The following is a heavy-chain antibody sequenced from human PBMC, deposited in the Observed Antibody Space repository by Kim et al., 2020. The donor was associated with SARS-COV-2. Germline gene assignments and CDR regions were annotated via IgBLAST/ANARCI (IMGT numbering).Heavy chain of an antibody. CDR2: INTNTGNP. CDR3: AREDYYDSSGPENWFDP. V-gene: IGHV7-4-1*02. Sequence: ASVKVFCKASGYTFTSYAMNWVRQAPGQGLEWMGWINTNTGNPTYAQGFTGRFVFSLDTSVSTAYLQISSLKAEDTAVYYCAREDYYDSSGPENWFDPWGQGTLVTVSS. D-gene: IGHD3-22*01. CDR1: GYTFTSYA. J-gene: IGHJ5*02.